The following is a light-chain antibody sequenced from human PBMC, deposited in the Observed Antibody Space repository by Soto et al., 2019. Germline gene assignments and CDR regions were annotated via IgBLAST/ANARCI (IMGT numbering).Light chain of an antibody. J-gene: IGKJ4*01. CDR1: QSISSW. CDR2: AAS. CDR3: QQANSFPLT. Sequence: DIQMTQSPSSVSASVGDRVTITCRASQSISSWLSWYQQKPGKDPKLLIHAASSLQSGVPSRFVGSGSGTDFTLTIGSLQPEYCATDYCQQANSFPLTFGGGNKVEIK. V-gene: IGKV1-12*01.